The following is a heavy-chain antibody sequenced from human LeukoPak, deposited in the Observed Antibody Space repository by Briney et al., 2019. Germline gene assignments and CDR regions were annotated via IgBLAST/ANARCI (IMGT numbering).Heavy chain of an antibody. CDR3: ARRQVGATVDY. V-gene: IGHV3-66*02. D-gene: IGHD1-26*01. Sequence: HTGGSLRLSCAASGFTVSSNYMSWVRQAPGKGLEWVSVIHSGGSTYYADSVKGRFTISRDNSKNTLYLQMNSLRAEDTAVYFCARRQVGATVDYWGQGTLVTVSS. CDR2: IHSGGST. J-gene: IGHJ4*02. CDR1: GFTVSSNY.